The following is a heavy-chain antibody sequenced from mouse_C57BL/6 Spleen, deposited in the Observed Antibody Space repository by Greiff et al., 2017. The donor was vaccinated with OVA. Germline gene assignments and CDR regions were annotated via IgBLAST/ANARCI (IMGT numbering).Heavy chain of an antibody. CDR2: IHPSDSDT. CDR3: AIGITTVVAPYYAMDY. CDR1: GYTFTSYW. J-gene: IGHJ4*01. V-gene: IGHV1-74*01. D-gene: IGHD1-1*01. Sequence: QVQLQQPGAELVKPGASVKVSCKASGYTFTSYWMHWVKQRPGQGLEWIGRIHPSDSDTNYNQKFKGKATLTVGKSSSTAYMQLSSLTSEDSAVYYCAIGITTVVAPYYAMDYWGQGTSVTVSS.